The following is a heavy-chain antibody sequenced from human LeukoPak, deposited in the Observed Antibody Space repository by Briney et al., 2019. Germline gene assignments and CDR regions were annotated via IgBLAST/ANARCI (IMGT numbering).Heavy chain of an antibody. V-gene: IGHV5-51*01. D-gene: IGHD3-10*01. CDR1: GYRFTTYW. CDR2: IFPGDSDT. Sequence: PGESLKIYCQTSGYRFTTYWIGWVRQMPGTGLEWMGIIFPGDSDTIYSPSFQGQVTISADKSINTAYLYWSSLKASDTALYYCATSESQTQFDYWGQGTRVTVSS. CDR3: ATSESQTQFDY. J-gene: IGHJ4*02.